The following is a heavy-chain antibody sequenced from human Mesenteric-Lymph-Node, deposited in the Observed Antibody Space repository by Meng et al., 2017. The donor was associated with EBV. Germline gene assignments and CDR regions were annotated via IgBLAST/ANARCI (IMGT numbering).Heavy chain of an antibody. D-gene: IGHD3-9*01. CDR1: GFTFSDYY. CDR3: ARVLRYFDWPLDY. J-gene: IGHJ4*02. V-gene: IGHV3-11*01. CDR2: ISSSGYTI. Sequence: VHLVESGGGLVKPGGSLKLSCAASGFTFSDYYMSWIRQAPGKGLEWVSYISSSGYTIYYADSVKGRFTISRDNTKASLYLQMNSLRAEDTALYYCARVLRYFDWPLDYWGQGTLVTVSS.